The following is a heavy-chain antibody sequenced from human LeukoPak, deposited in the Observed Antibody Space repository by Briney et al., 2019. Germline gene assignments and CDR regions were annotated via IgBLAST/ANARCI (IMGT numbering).Heavy chain of an antibody. V-gene: IGHV3-23*01. CDR2: ISGSGGST. CDR1: GFTFSSCA. Sequence: GGSLRLSCAASGFTFSSCAMSWVRQAPGKGLEWVSAISGSGGSTYYADSVKGRFTISRDNAKNSLYLQMNSLRAEDTALYYCAKVRSGRLYYYGMDVWGQGTTVTVSS. D-gene: IGHD3-3*01. J-gene: IGHJ6*02. CDR3: AKVRSGRLYYYGMDV.